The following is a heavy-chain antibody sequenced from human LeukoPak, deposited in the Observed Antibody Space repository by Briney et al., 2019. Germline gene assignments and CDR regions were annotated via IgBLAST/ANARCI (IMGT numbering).Heavy chain of an antibody. J-gene: IGHJ6*02. CDR3: ARDLNYYYGMDV. CDR1: GFTVSSNY. V-gene: IGHV3-53*01. CDR2: IYSGGST. Sequence: GGSLRPSCAASGFTVSSNYMSWVRQAPGKGLEWVSVIYSGGSTYYADSVKGRFTISRDNSKNTLYLQMNSLRAEDTAVYYCARDLNYYYGMDVWGQGTTVTVSS.